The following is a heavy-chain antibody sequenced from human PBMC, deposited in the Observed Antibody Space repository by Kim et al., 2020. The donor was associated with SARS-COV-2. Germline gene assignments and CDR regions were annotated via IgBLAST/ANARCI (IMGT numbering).Heavy chain of an antibody. V-gene: IGHV4-34*01. D-gene: IGHD2-21*02. CDR3: ARGGCGGDCHPFDY. J-gene: IGHJ4*02. Sequence: NPSLKSRVTISVDTSKNQFSLKLSSVTAADTAVYYCARGGCGGDCHPFDYWGQGTLVTVSS.